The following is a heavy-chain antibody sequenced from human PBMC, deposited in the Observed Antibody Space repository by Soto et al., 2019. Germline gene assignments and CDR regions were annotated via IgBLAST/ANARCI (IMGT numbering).Heavy chain of an antibody. CDR2: ISTDGSVT. D-gene: IGHD6-19*01. Sequence: EVQLVESGGGLVHPGGSLSLSCAASGLTFSSYGMHWVRQAPGKGLAWVSRISTDGSVTTSADSVQGRFSISRDHAKNTLYPQVDCLRTGGTLGYYCARAPYSIGCWGFDCFGQGTLFTVTS. J-gene: IGHJ4*02. V-gene: IGHV3-74*01. CDR3: ARAPYSIGCWGFDC. CDR1: GLTFSSYG.